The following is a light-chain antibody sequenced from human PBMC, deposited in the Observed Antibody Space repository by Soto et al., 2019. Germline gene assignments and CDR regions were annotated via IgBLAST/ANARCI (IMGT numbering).Light chain of an antibody. Sequence: QSALAQPPSASGTAGQRFTISCSGSTSNIGSNTVNWYQQLPGTAPRTLIYSNNQRPSGVPDRFSGSKSGTSGSLAISGLLSEDEADYYCAAWDDGLNGYVFGTGTKVTVL. V-gene: IGLV1-44*01. CDR3: AAWDDGLNGYV. CDR1: TSNIGSNT. J-gene: IGLJ1*01. CDR2: SNN.